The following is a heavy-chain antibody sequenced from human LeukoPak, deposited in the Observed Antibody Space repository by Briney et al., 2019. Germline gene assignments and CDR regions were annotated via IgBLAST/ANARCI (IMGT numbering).Heavy chain of an antibody. V-gene: IGHV1-8*02. CDR3: ARGRRYNWNYEGWFDP. D-gene: IGHD1-7*01. CDR2: MNPNSGNT. Sequence: ASVKVSCKASGYTFTSYDINWVRQATGQGLEWMGWMNPNSGNTGYAQKFQGRVTMTRNTSISTAYMELSSLRSEDTAVYYCARGRRYNWNYEGWFDPWGQGTLVTVSS. J-gene: IGHJ5*02. CDR1: GYTFTSYD.